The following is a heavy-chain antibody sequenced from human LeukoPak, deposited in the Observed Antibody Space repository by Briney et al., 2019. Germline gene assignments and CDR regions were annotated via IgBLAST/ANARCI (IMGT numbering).Heavy chain of an antibody. V-gene: IGHV4-38-2*01. J-gene: IGHJ3*02. Sequence: PSETLSLTCAVSGYSISSGYYWGWIRQPPGKGLEWIGSIYHSGSTYYNPSLKSRVTISVDTSKTQFSLKLSSVTAADTAVYYCARHGSPRIVVVPAAIVDAFDIWGQGTMVTVSS. CDR3: ARHGSPRIVVVPAAIVDAFDI. CDR1: GYSISSGYY. D-gene: IGHD2-2*02. CDR2: IYHSGST.